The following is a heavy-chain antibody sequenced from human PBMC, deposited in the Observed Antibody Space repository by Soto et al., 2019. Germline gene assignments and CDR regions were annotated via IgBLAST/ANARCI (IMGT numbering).Heavy chain of an antibody. J-gene: IGHJ6*02. CDR1: GFSLSTSGVG. V-gene: IGHV2-5*02. CDR3: SYLPCSGGSCYWFSYSGMDV. Sequence: QITLKESGPTLVKPTQTLTLTCTFSGFSLSTSGVGVAWIRQPPGKALERLALIYWDDDNRYRPSLETRLAITKDSFKNQVGLTMTNMYSVDTATYFCSYLPCSGGSCYWFSYSGMDVWGQGTTVTVSS. D-gene: IGHD2-15*01. CDR2: IYWDDDN.